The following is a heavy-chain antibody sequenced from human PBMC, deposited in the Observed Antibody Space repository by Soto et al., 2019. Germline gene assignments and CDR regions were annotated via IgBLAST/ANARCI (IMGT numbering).Heavy chain of an antibody. CDR2: ISYDGSNK. J-gene: IGHJ6*02. V-gene: IGHV3-30-3*01. CDR1: GFTFSSYA. Sequence: LRLSCAASGFTFSSYAMHWVRQAPGKGLEWVAVISYDGSNKYYADSVKGRFTISRDNSKNTLYLQMNSLRAEDTAVYYCARDPVDITIFGVVIIRYDYYYGMDIWGQGTTVTVSS. D-gene: IGHD3-3*01. CDR3: ARDPVDITIFGVVIIRYDYYYGMDI.